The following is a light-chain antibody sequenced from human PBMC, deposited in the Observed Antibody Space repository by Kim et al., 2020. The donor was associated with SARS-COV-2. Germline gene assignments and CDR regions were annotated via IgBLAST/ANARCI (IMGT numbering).Light chain of an antibody. CDR1: KLGDKY. Sequence: SYELTQPPSVSVSPGQTASITCSGDKLGDKYACWYQQRPGQSPVLVIYQDTKRPSGIPERFSGSNSGNTATLTISGTQAMDEAYYYCQAWDTTTHVVFGGGTPLTVL. CDR2: QDT. CDR3: QAWDTTTHVV. J-gene: IGLJ2*01. V-gene: IGLV3-1*01.